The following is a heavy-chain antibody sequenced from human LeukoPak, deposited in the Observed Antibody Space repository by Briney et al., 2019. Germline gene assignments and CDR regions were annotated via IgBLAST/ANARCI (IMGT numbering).Heavy chain of an antibody. CDR2: ITSSGRYI. Sequence: GGSLRLSCAASGFTFSSYSMNWVRQAPGKGLEWVSSITSSGRYIYYADSVKGRFTISRDNARNSLYLQMDNLRAEDTGVYYCARDFYDGFALDYWGQGTLVTVSS. CDR1: GFTFSSYS. CDR3: ARDFYDGFALDY. D-gene: IGHD2/OR15-2a*01. V-gene: IGHV3-21*03. J-gene: IGHJ4*02.